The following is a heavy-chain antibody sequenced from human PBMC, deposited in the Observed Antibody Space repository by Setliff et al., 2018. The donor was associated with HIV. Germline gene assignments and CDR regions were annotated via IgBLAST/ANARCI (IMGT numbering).Heavy chain of an antibody. CDR3: ARLGDFSYSSRYLYAFDF. D-gene: IGHD2-8*01. CDR1: NYSITSNYY. Sequence: KTSETLSLTCIVSNYSITSNYYWAWIRQPPGQGLEWIGSINHGGKTYYSPSLKSRVAISVDTSKNQFSPHFQSVTAADTALYFCARLGDFSYSSRYLYAFDFWGHGALVTVSS. V-gene: IGHV4-38-2*02. CDR2: INHGGKT. J-gene: IGHJ4*01.